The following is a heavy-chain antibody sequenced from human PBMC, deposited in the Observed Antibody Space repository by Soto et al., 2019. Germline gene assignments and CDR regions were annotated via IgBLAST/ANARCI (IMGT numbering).Heavy chain of an antibody. J-gene: IGHJ5*02. CDR1: GFTFSSYA. CDR2: ISGSGGST. CDR3: AKDGAAIFGVVLNHFAP. Sequence: PGGSLRLSCAASGFTFSSYAMSWVRQAPGKGLEWVSAISGSGGSTYYADSVKGRFTISRDNSKNTLYLQMNSLRAEDTAVYYCAKDGAAIFGVVLNHFAPWGQGTLFTVSS. D-gene: IGHD3-3*01. V-gene: IGHV3-23*01.